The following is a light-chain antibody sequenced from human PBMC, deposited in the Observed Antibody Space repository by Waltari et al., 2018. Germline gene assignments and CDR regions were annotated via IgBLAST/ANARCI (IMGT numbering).Light chain of an antibody. V-gene: IGLV2-23*02. CDR1: SSDVGSYNL. Sequence: QSALTQPASVSGSPGQSITISCTGTSSDVGSYNLVSWYQQHPGKAPKLMIYEVSKRPSGVSNRLSGSKSGNTASLTISGLQAEDEADYYCCSYAGSSTVFGSGTKVTVL. J-gene: IGLJ6*01. CDR3: CSYAGSSTV. CDR2: EVS.